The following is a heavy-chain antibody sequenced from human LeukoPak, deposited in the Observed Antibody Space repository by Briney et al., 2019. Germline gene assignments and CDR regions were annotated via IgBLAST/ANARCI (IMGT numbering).Heavy chain of an antibody. CDR3: ARQDCTNGVCQFDY. Sequence: PSETLSLTCTVSGGSISSYYWSWIRQPPGKGLEWIGYIYYSGSTNYNPSLKSRVTISVDTSKNQFSLKLSSVTAADTAVYYCARQDCTNGVCQFDYWGQETLVTVSS. CDR1: GGSISSYY. CDR2: IYYSGST. J-gene: IGHJ4*02. V-gene: IGHV4-59*08. D-gene: IGHD2-8*01.